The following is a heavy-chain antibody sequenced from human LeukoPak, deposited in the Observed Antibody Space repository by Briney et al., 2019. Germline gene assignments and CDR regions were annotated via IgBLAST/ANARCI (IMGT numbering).Heavy chain of an antibody. D-gene: IGHD2-2*01. Sequence: ASVKVSCKGSGYIFPDYYIYWVRQAPGQGLEWMGRINPNSGGTNYAQKFQGRVTMTRDTSISTVYMELSRLRSDDTAEYYCARDGGYCSSGTICYSRAEYYYYGMDVWGQGTTVTVSS. V-gene: IGHV1-2*06. CDR1: GYIFPDYY. J-gene: IGHJ6*02. CDR2: INPNSGGT. CDR3: ARDGGYCSSGTICYSRAEYYYYGMDV.